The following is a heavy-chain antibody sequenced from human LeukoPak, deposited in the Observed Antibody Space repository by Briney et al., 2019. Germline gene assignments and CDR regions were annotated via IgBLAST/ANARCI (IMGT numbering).Heavy chain of an antibody. CDR1: GSTFSSYA. V-gene: IGHV3-23*01. J-gene: IGHJ3*02. CDR3: AKGQMATISSRDAFDI. D-gene: IGHD5-24*01. CDR2: ISGSGGNT. Sequence: GGSLRLSCAASGSTFSSYAMSWVRQAPGKGLEWVSSISGSGGNTFYADSVKGRFTISRDNSKNTLYLQMNSLRAEDTAVYYCAKGQMATISSRDAFDIWGPGTMVTVSS.